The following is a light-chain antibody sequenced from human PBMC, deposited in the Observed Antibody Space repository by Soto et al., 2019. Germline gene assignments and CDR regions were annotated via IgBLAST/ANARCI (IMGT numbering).Light chain of an antibody. CDR2: AAS. CDR3: QQYGSSSYT. CDR1: QSVSSSY. J-gene: IGKJ2*01. V-gene: IGKV3-20*01. Sequence: IMVTHSPGTQYLSPGERATLSCRASQSVSSSYLAWYQQKPGQPPRLFIFAASGRAAGIPDRFSGSGSGTDFTLTISRLEPEDFAVYYCQQYGSSSYTCAQGTK.